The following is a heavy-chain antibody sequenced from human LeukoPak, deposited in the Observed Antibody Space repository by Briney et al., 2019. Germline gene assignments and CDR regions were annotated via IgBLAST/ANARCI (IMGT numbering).Heavy chain of an antibody. CDR2: MYYSGST. Sequence: SSETLPLTCTVSGGSISSYYWSWIRQPPGKGLEWIGYMYYSGSTNYNPSLKSRVTISVDTSKNQFSLKLSSVTAADTAVYYCARRVTSNWFDPWGQGTLATVSS. J-gene: IGHJ5*02. D-gene: IGHD2-21*02. V-gene: IGHV4-59*08. CDR1: GGSISSYY. CDR3: ARRVTSNWFDP.